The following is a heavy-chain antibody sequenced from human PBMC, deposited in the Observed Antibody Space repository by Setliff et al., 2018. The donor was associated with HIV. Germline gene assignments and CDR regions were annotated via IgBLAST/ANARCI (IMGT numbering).Heavy chain of an antibody. CDR3: ATLKMATIYRDFDY. D-gene: IGHD5-12*01. V-gene: IGHV4-34*01. Sequence: ASETLSLTCAVYGGSFSGYYWSWIRQPPGKGLEWIGEINHRGSTNCNPSLKSRVSISVDTSKNQFSLKLSSVTAADTAVYYCATLKMATIYRDFDYWGQGTQVTVSS. CDR1: GGSFSGYY. CDR2: INHRGST. J-gene: IGHJ4*02.